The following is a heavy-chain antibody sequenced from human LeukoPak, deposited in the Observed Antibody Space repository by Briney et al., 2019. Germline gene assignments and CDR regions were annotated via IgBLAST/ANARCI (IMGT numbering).Heavy chain of an antibody. Sequence: PGGSLRLSCAASGFTFSSYAMHWVRQAPGKGLEWLALTSDDGSATYYADSVKGRFTISRDNSQNTLYLQMNSLRAEETAMYYCARAPGGFHGDYSPIGYWGQGTLVTVSS. D-gene: IGHD4-17*01. CDR3: ARAPGGFHGDYSPIGY. V-gene: IGHV3-30-3*01. J-gene: IGHJ4*02. CDR2: TSDDGSAT. CDR1: GFTFSSYA.